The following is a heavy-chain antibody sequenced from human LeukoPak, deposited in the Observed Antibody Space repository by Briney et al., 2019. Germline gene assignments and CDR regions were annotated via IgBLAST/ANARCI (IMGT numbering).Heavy chain of an antibody. Sequence: GGSLRLSCAASGFTFSSYAMSWVRQAPGKGLEWVSTITGSGDSTDYADSVKGRFTISRDNAKNTLYLRVNSLRVEDTAVYYCARRTSYYFPYWGQGTLVTVSS. D-gene: IGHD1/OR15-1a*01. CDR3: ARRTSYYFPY. CDR1: GFTFSSYA. CDR2: ITGSGDST. J-gene: IGHJ4*02. V-gene: IGHV3-23*01.